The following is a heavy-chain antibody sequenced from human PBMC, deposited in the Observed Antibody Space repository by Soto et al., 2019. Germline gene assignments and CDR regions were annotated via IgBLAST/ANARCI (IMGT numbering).Heavy chain of an antibody. CDR3: AKAASARVSTRVDS. J-gene: IGHJ4*02. D-gene: IGHD6-13*01. CDR2: ISHDGRVK. V-gene: IGHV3-30*18. CDR1: GFTFKSYG. Sequence: QVQLVESGGGVVQPGRSLRLSCAASGFTFKSYGMHWVRQAPGKGLEWVAVISHDGRVKYYADSVKGRFTTSRDNSQNTRYLKRNSLRPEETAVYYWAKAASARVSTRVDSWGQGTLVTVSS.